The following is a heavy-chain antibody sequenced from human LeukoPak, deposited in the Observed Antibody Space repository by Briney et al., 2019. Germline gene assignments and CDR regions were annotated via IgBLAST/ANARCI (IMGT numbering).Heavy chain of an antibody. Sequence: PSETLSLTCTVSSGSINSYYWSWVRQPPGKGLEHIGYIYYSGRTHYNPSLKSRVTISVDTSKNQFSLSLSSVTAADTAVYYCARTPDRGGFDYWGQGILVTVSS. CDR3: ARTPDRGGFDY. J-gene: IGHJ4*02. CDR2: IYYSGRT. CDR1: SGSINSYY. V-gene: IGHV4-59*01. D-gene: IGHD3-10*01.